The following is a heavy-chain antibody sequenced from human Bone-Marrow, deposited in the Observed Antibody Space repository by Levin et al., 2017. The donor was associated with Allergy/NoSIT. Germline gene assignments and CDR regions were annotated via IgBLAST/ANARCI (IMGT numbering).Heavy chain of an antibody. CDR2: VSGDSHYI. D-gene: IGHD4/OR15-4a*01. CDR1: GFNFSAYD. J-gene: IGHJ4*02. V-gene: IGHV3-21*01. CDR3: AKDVGAGFYLIDN. Sequence: GESLKISCAASGFNFSAYDMNWVRQPPGQGLEWVSSVSGDSHYIYYADSVKGRFSISRDNAKNSLYLQLSSLSAEDTAVYFCAKDVGAGFYLIDNWGQGTLVTVSS.